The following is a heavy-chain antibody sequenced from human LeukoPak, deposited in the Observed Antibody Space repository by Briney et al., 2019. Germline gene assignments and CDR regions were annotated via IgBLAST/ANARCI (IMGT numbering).Heavy chain of an antibody. Sequence: PGGSLRLSCAASGFTFDDYTMRWVRQAPGKGLEWVSLISWDGGSTYYADSVKGRFTISRDYAKNTLYLQMNSLRAEDTAVYYCARGFDSSGQDYWGQGTLVTVSS. J-gene: IGHJ4*02. CDR1: GFTFDDYT. CDR2: ISWDGGST. D-gene: IGHD3-22*01. CDR3: ARGFDSSGQDY. V-gene: IGHV3-43*01.